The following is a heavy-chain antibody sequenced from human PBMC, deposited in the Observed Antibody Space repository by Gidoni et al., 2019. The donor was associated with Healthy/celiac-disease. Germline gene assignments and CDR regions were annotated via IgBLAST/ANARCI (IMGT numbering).Heavy chain of an antibody. V-gene: IGHV3-11*01. J-gene: IGHJ4*02. CDR2: ISSSGSTI. Sequence: QVQLVESGGVLVKPGGSLRLSCAASGFTFSDYYMSWIRQAPGKGLEWVSYISSSGSTIYYADSVKGRFTISRDNAKNSLYLQMNSRRAEDTAVYYCARDSTPQKFGELFGGFDYWGQGTLVTVSS. CDR1: GFTFSDYY. D-gene: IGHD3-10*01. CDR3: ARDSTPQKFGELFGGFDY.